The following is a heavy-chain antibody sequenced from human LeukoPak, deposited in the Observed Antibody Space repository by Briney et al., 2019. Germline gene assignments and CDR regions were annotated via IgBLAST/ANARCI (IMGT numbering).Heavy chain of an antibody. D-gene: IGHD3-10*01. V-gene: IGHV3-23*01. CDR3: AKDPNRITMVRGVFSP. Sequence: GRSLRLSCAASGFTFSSYAMSWVRQAPGKGLEWVSAISGSGGSTYYADSVKGRFTISRDNSKNTLYLQMNSLRAEDTAVYYCAKDPNRITMVRGVFSPWGQGTLVTVSS. CDR2: ISGSGGST. CDR1: GFTFSSYA. J-gene: IGHJ5*02.